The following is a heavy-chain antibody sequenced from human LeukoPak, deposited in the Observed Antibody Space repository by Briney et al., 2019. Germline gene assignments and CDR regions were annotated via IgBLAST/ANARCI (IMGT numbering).Heavy chain of an antibody. D-gene: IGHD2-2*02. CDR2: INHSGST. J-gene: IGHJ4*02. CDR1: GGSFSGYY. CDR3: ARGLKGGYCSSTSCYKDY. Sequence: SETLSLTCAVYGGSFSGYYWSWIRQPPGKGLEWIGEINHSGSTNYNPSLKSRVTISVDTSKNQFSLKLSSVTAADTAVYYCARGLKGGYCSSTSCYKDYWGQGTLVTVPS. V-gene: IGHV4-34*01.